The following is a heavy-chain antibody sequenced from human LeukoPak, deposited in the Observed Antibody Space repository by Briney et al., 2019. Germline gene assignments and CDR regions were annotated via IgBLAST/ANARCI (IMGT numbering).Heavy chain of an antibody. CDR3: ASRLRFLDYYYCYYMDV. V-gene: IGHV1-69*13. J-gene: IGHJ6*03. CDR2: IIPIFGTA. D-gene: IGHD3-3*01. CDR1: GGTFSSYA. Sequence: ASVKVSCKASGGTFSSYAISWVRQAPGQGLEWMGGIIPIFGTANYAQKFQGRVTITADESTSTAYMELSSLRSEDTAVYYCASRLRFLDYYYCYYMDVWGKGTTVTVSS.